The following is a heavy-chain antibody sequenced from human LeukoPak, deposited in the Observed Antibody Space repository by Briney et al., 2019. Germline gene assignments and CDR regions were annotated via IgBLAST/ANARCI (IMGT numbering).Heavy chain of an antibody. CDR3: ARGLANWGSYYFDY. V-gene: IGHV3-48*02. Sequence: PGRSLRLSCAASGLTLSSYGMNWVRQAPGKGLEWVSYISSSSSTIYYADSVKGRFTISRDNAKNSLYLQMNSLRDEDTAVYYCARGLANWGSYYFDYWGQGTLVTVSS. CDR2: ISSSSSTI. J-gene: IGHJ4*02. CDR1: GLTLSSYG. D-gene: IGHD7-27*01.